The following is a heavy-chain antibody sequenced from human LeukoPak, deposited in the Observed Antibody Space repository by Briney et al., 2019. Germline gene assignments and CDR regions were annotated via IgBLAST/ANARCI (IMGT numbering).Heavy chain of an antibody. CDR3: ARDRSIAVAGTVLGRFDP. Sequence: GGSLRLSCAASGFTFSSYSMNWVRQAPGKGLEWVSSISSSSSYIYYADSVKGRFTISRDNAKNSLYLQMNSLRAEDTAVYYCARDRSIAVAGTVLGRFDPWGQGTLVTVSS. CDR2: ISSSSSYI. V-gene: IGHV3-21*01. CDR1: GFTFSSYS. D-gene: IGHD6-19*01. J-gene: IGHJ5*02.